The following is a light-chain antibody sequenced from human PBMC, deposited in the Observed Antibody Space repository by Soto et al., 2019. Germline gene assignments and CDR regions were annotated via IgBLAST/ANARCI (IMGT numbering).Light chain of an antibody. V-gene: IGKV1-5*01. Sequence: IQMTQSPSTLSASVGDRVTITCRASQSISSWLAWYQQKPGKAPKLLIYDASSLESGVPSRFSGSGSGTEFTLTISSLQPDDFATYYCQHYNSYSEAFGQGTMVDVK. CDR1: QSISSW. CDR3: QHYNSYSEA. CDR2: DAS. J-gene: IGKJ1*01.